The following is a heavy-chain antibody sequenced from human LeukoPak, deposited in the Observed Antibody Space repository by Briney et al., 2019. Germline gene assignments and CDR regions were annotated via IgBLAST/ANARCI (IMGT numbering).Heavy chain of an antibody. CDR3: ARRGSYSKLDF. CDR1: GYTFTSHG. CDR2: ISTYNGNT. Sequence: ASVKVSCKASGYTFTSHGISWVRQAPGQGLEWMGWISTYNGNTNYAQELQGRVSMTTDTSTSTAYMDLRSLRSDDTAVYYCARRGSYSKLDFWGQGTLVTVSS. D-gene: IGHD1-26*01. J-gene: IGHJ4*02. V-gene: IGHV1-18*01.